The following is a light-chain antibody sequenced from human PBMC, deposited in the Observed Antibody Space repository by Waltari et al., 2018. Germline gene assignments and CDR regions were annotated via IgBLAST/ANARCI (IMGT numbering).Light chain of an antibody. J-gene: IGLJ3*02. V-gene: IGLV1-44*01. Sequence: QSVLTQPPSASGTPGQSVTMSCSGSSSNIGKNSVNWYQQVPGTAPNLLIYSDPQPPAGVTARFFGSKSDTSAPLAISGLQYDDEADYYCATWDDSLKGWVFGGGTKLTVL. CDR2: SDP. CDR3: ATWDDSLKGWV. CDR1: SSNIGKNS.